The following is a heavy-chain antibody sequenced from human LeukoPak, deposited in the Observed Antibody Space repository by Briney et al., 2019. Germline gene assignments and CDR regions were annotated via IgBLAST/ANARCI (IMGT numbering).Heavy chain of an antibody. CDR3: ARDFTDDY. J-gene: IGHJ4*02. CDR1: GFTFSNSA. V-gene: IGHV3-21*01. Sequence: GGSLRLSCAASGFTFSNSAMNWVRQVPGKGLEWVSSIDYDSSHIYYAASVRGRFTISRDNAKNSLYLQMNSLRAEDTAVYYCARDFTDDYWGQGTLVTVSS. CDR2: IDYDSSHI.